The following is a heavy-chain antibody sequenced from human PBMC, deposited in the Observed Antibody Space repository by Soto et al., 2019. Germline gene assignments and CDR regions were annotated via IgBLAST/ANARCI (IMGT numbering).Heavy chain of an antibody. V-gene: IGHV3-21*01. D-gene: IGHD3-10*01. CDR3: ARAVWFGEFLFPDAFDI. Sequence: EVQLVESGGGLVKPGGSLRLSCAASGFTFSSFGMNWVRQAPGKGLEWVSSISTGSSYMYYADSVKGRFTISRDNAKSSLYLQMNSLRAEDTAVYYCARAVWFGEFLFPDAFDIWGQGTVVTVSS. J-gene: IGHJ3*02. CDR1: GFTFSSFG. CDR2: ISTGSSYM.